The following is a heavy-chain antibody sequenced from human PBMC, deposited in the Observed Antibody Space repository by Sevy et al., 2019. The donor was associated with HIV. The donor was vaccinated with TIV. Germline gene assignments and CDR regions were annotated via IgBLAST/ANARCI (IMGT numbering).Heavy chain of an antibody. J-gene: IGHJ3*02. D-gene: IGHD5-12*01. CDR3: ATPKYVGYDYESLDI. CDR2: FDPEDGET. V-gene: IGHV1-24*01. CDR1: GYTLTKLS. Sequence: ASVKVSCKVSGYTLTKLSMHWVRQAPGKGLEWMGGFDPEDGETIYAQKFQGRVTMTEDTSTDTANMELNSLRSEDTAVYYCATPKYVGYDYESLDIWGQGTMVTVSS.